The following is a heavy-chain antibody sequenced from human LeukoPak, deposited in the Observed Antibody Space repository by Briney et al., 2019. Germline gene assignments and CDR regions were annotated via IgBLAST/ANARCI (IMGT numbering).Heavy chain of an antibody. CDR2: IHHSGST. D-gene: IGHD3-10*01. CDR3: ARSGGYYSGSGSYYNYFDY. J-gene: IGHJ4*02. Sequence: SETLSLTCAVSGGSISSSNWWNWVRQPPGKGLEWIGEIHHSGSTNYNPSLKSRVTISVDKSKNQFSLKLSSVTAADTAVYYCARSGGYYSGSGSYYNYFDYWGQGTLVTVSS. CDR1: GGSISSSNW. V-gene: IGHV4-4*02.